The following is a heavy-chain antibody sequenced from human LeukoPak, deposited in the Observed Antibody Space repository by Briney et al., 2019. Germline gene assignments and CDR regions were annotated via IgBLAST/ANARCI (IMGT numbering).Heavy chain of an antibody. CDR2: IIPIFGTA. CDR1: GGTFSSYA. Sequence: SVKVSCKASGGTFSSYAISWVRQAPGQGLEWMGRIIPIFGTANYAQKFQGGVTITTDESTSTAYMELSSLRSEDTAVYYCATRPVGVGADIDYWGQGTLVTVSS. V-gene: IGHV1-69*05. D-gene: IGHD1-26*01. J-gene: IGHJ4*02. CDR3: ATRPVGVGADIDY.